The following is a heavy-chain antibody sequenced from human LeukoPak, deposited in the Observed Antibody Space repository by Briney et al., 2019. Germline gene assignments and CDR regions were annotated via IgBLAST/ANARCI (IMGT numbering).Heavy chain of an antibody. J-gene: IGHJ4*02. V-gene: IGHV1-3*01. CDR3: ARGVVGSSSWQFDY. Sequence: ASVKVSCKASGYTFTSYAMHWVRQAPGQRLEWMGWINAGNGITKYSQKFQGRVTITRDTSASTAYMELSSLRSEDTAVYYCARGVVGSSSWQFDYWGQGTLVTVSS. CDR1: GYTFTSYA. CDR2: INAGNGIT. D-gene: IGHD6-13*01.